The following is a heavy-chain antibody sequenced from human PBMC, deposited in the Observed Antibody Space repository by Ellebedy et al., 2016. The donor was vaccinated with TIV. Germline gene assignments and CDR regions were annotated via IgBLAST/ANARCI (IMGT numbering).Heavy chain of an antibody. D-gene: IGHD3-3*01. Sequence: GGSLRLSXAASGFTFSSYGMHWVRQAPGKGLEWVAVIWYDGSNKYYADSVKGRFTISRDNSKNTLYLQMNSLRAEDTAVYYCARDRFLGQLGFFDYWGQGTLVTVSS. J-gene: IGHJ4*02. CDR1: GFTFSSYG. CDR2: IWYDGSNK. CDR3: ARDRFLGQLGFFDY. V-gene: IGHV3-33*01.